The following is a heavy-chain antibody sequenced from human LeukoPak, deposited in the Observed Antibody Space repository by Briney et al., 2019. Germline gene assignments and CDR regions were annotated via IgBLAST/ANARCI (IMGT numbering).Heavy chain of an antibody. V-gene: IGHV3-53*01. J-gene: IGHJ6*03. CDR2: IYSGGST. CDR1: GFTVSSNY. CDR3: ARVTVYGDYGGGYYMDV. D-gene: IGHD4-17*01. Sequence: GGSLRHSCAVSGFTVSSNYMSRVRQAPAKGLEWVSVIYSGGSTYYADSVKGRFTISRDNPKITLYLQMNSLRAEDTAVYYCARVTVYGDYGGGYYMDVWGKGTTVTVSS.